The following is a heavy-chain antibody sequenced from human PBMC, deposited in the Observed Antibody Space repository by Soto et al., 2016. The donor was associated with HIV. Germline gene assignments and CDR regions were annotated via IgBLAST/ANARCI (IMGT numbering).Heavy chain of an antibody. CDR2: ISGDDDDT. Sequence: EVQLLESGGGLVKPGGSLRLSCAASGFTFSNFAMSWVRQAPGKGLEWVSSISGDDDDTYYVDSVKGRFTLSRDKSKSTLFLQMRALRVEDTAVYYCARDHHFVYGSESYRYGLDVWGPGTTVTVS. D-gene: IGHD3-10*01. CDR1: GFTFSNFA. J-gene: IGHJ6*02. CDR3: ARDHHFVYGSESYRYGLDV. V-gene: IGHV3-23*01.